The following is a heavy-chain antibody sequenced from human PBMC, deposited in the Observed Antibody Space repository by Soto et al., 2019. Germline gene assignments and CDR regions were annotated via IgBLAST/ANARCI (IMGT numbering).Heavy chain of an antibody. CDR2: ISGSGSST. J-gene: IGHJ4*02. D-gene: IGHD7-27*01. CDR3: AKAWGIDY. V-gene: IGHV3-23*01. Sequence: EVQLLESGGGLVEPGGSRRLSCAASGFTFSRYTMSWVRQAPGEGLEWVSTISGSGSSTYSADSVKGRFTISRDNSKNTLYLQMNSLRVEDTAIYYCAKAWGIDYWGQGTLVTVSS. CDR1: GFTFSRYT.